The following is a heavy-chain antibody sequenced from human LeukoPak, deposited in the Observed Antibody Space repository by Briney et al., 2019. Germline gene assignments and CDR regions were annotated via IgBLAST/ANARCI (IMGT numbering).Heavy chain of an antibody. D-gene: IGHD3-10*01. CDR1: GLPFSNYG. Sequence: GGSLRLSCAASGLPFSNYGMSWVRQAPGKGLEWVSTISGDAGNKHYPDSVKGRFTISRDNSENTLHLPMNDLHVDDTAIYYCATDVGGAMFDYWGQGTLVSVSS. CDR2: ISGDAGNK. J-gene: IGHJ4*02. V-gene: IGHV3-23*01. CDR3: ATDVGGAMFDY.